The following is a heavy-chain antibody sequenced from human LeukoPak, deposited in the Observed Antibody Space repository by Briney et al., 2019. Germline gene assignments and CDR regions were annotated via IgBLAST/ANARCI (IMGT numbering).Heavy chain of an antibody. CDR1: GGSISSYY. V-gene: IGHV4-4*07. CDR3: ARRKRGRIHGDKRPYYYYYYYMDV. D-gene: IGHD4-17*01. J-gene: IGHJ6*03. CDR2: IYTSGST. Sequence: PSETLSLTCTVSGGSISSYYWSWIRQPAGKGLEWIGRIYTSGSTNYNPSLKSRVTISVDTSKNQFSLKLSSVTAADTAVYYCARRKRGRIHGDKRPYYYYYYYMDVWGKGTTVTISS.